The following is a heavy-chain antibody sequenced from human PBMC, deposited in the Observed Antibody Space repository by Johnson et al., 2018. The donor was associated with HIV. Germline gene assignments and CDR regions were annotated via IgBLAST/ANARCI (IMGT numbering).Heavy chain of an antibody. CDR2: IYSGGST. Sequence: EVQLVESGGGLVKPGGSLRLSCAASGFTVSSNYMSWVRQAPGKGLEWVSVIYSGGSTYYADSVKGRFTISRDNSKNTLYLQMNSLRAEDTAVYYCTTWYSLVSGAFDIWGLGTMVTVSS. CDR1: GFTVSSNY. D-gene: IGHD6-13*01. CDR3: TTWYSLVSGAFDI. J-gene: IGHJ3*02. V-gene: IGHV3-66*01.